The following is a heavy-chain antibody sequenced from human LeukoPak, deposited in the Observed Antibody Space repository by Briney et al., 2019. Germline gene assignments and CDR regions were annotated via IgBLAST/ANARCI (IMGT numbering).Heavy chain of an antibody. CDR3: AKDQILIITMIVVARRGAFDI. V-gene: IGHV3-23*01. J-gene: IGHJ3*02. CDR2: ISGSGGST. Sequence: PGGSLRLSCAASGFTFSSYAMSWVRQAPGKVLEWVSAISGSGGSTYYADSVKGRFTISRDNSKNTLYLQMNSLRAEDTAVYYCAKDQILIITMIVVARRGAFDIWGQGTMVTVSS. CDR1: GFTFSSYA. D-gene: IGHD3-22*01.